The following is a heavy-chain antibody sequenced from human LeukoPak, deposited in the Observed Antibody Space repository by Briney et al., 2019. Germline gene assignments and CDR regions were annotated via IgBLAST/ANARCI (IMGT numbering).Heavy chain of an antibody. V-gene: IGHV3-53*01. CDR2: IYRDDTT. CDR3: AKRPNTVMVFDD. J-gene: IGHJ4*02. D-gene: IGHD5-18*01. CDR1: GFTVSTNY. Sequence: GGSLRLSCAASGFTVSTNYMSWVRQAPGKGLEWVSVIYRDDTTYYADSVKGRFTISRDNSKNTLYLRMDSLRAEDTAVYYCAKRPNTVMVFDDWGQGTLVTVSS.